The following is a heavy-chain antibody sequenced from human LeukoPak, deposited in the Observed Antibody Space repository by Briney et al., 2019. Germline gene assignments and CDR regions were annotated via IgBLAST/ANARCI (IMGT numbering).Heavy chain of an antibody. V-gene: IGHV4-59*08. CDR3: ARLYYSGSAYYFDY. Sequence: PSETLSLTCTVSGGSTSTDDWSWIRQPPGKGLEYIGYISHSGTTNYNPSLTSRVTMSVDTSNNQFSLELGSVTAADTAVYYCARLYYSGSAYYFDYWGQGTLATVSP. J-gene: IGHJ4*02. CDR2: ISHSGTT. CDR1: GGSTSTDD. D-gene: IGHD3-10*01.